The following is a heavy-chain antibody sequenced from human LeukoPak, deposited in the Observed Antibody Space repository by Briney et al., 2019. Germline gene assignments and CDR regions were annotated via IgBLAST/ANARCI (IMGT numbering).Heavy chain of an antibody. CDR2: ISGSGGTT. J-gene: IGHJ4*02. D-gene: IGHD5-18*01. CDR3: ARHLSGITGYTYGRGIDY. V-gene: IGHV3-23*01. CDR1: GFTFSSYG. Sequence: GGSLRLSCAASGFTFSSYGMSWVRQAPGKGLEWVSGISGSGGTTYYADSVKGRFTISRDNAKKSLYLQMNSLGAEDTAVYYCARHLSGITGYTYGRGIDYWGQGTLLTVSS.